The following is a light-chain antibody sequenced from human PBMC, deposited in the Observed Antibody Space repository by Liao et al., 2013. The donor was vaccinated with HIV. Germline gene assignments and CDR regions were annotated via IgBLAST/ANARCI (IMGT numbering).Light chain of an antibody. V-gene: IGLV3-21*04. CDR3: QVWDTSSDHVV. CDR2: YDT. Sequence: SYELTQPSSLSVAPEETATITCGGDNIGRKTVHWYQQKPGQAPLLVIYYDTDRPSGVPERFSGSNSGNTATLTISRVETGDEADYYCQVWDTSSDHVVFGGGTKLTVL. CDR1: NIGRKT. J-gene: IGLJ3*02.